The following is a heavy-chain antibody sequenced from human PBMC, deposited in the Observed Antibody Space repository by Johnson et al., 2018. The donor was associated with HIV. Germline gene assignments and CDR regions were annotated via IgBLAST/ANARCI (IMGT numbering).Heavy chain of an antibody. Sequence: QVQLVESGGGLVQPGGSLRLSCAASGFTVSNNYMSWIRQAPGKGLEWVSYISSSGSTIYYADSVKGRFTISRDNAKNSLYLQMNSLRAEDTALYYCARPAYSGTWTDAFDIWGQGTMVTVSS. J-gene: IGHJ3*02. CDR2: ISSSGSTI. CDR3: ARPAYSGTWTDAFDI. D-gene: IGHD1-26*01. CDR1: GFTVSNNY. V-gene: IGHV3-11*01.